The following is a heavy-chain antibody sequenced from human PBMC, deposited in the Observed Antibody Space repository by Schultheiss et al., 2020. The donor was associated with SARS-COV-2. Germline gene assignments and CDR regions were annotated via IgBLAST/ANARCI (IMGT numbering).Heavy chain of an antibody. V-gene: IGHV3-23*01. CDR3: AATVESSSGYYGMDV. CDR2: ISGRGTDT. Sequence: GGSLRLSCVASGFTFSSYALSWVRQAPGRGLEWVSGISGRGTDTDYTDSVKGRFTVSRDNSKNTVYLQMNSLRAEDTAVYYCAATVESSSGYYGMDVWGQGTTVTVSS. CDR1: GFTFSSYA. J-gene: IGHJ6*02. D-gene: IGHD6-6*01.